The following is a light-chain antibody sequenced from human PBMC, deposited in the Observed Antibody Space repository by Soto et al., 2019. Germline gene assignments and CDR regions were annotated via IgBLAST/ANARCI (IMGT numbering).Light chain of an antibody. V-gene: IGLV1-44*01. J-gene: IGLJ2*01. CDR1: SSNIGRNT. CDR3: ATWDDSRSGVE. Sequence: QSVLTQPPSASGTPGQRVTIPCSGSSSNIGRNTVNWDQRLPGAAPRLLVYRTNQRPSGVPDRFSGSKSGTSASLALSGLQSEDEAEYYCATWDDSRSGVEVGGGTKLTV. CDR2: RTN.